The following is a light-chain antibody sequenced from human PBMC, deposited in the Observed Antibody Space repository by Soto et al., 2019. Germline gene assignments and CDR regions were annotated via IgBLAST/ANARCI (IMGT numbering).Light chain of an antibody. CDR3: GTWDTSLSAVV. J-gene: IGLJ2*01. CDR1: SSNIGKNY. CDR2: DNN. Sequence: QSVLTQPPSVSAAPGQKVTISCSGSSSNIGKNYVSWYQRLPGTAPKLLIYDNNERSSGIPDRFSGSKSGTSATLGIAGLQTGDEADDYCGTWDTSLSAVVFGGGTQLTVL. V-gene: IGLV1-51*01.